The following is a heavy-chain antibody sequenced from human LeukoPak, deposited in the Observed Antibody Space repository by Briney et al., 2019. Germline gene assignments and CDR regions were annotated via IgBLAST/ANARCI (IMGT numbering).Heavy chain of an antibody. CDR1: GGSISSYY. CDR2: IYYSGST. J-gene: IGHJ4*02. D-gene: IGHD3-3*01. CDR3: ASTYYDFWSGYYTPRAVFDY. V-gene: IGHV4-59*08. Sequence: SETLSLTCTVSGGSISSYYWSWIRQPPGKGLEWIGYIYYSGSTNYNPSLKSRVTISVDTSKNQFSLKLSSVTAADTAVYYCASTYYDFWSGYYTPRAVFDYWGQGTLVTVSS.